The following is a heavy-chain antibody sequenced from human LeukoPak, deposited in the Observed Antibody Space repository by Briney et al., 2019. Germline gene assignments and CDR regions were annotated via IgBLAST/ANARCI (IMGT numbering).Heavy chain of an antibody. Sequence: PGGSLRLSCAASGFTVSSNYMSWVRQAPGKGLEWVPVIYSGGSTYYADSVKGRFTISRDNSKNTLYLQMNSLRAEDTAVYYCARENYGELPYWGQGTLVTVSS. J-gene: IGHJ4*02. D-gene: IGHD4-17*01. CDR1: GFTVSSNY. CDR2: IYSGGST. V-gene: IGHV3-66*01. CDR3: ARENYGELPY.